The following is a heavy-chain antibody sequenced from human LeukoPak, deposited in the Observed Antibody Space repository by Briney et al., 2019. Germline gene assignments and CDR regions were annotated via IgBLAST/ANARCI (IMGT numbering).Heavy chain of an antibody. CDR2: IYYSGST. J-gene: IGHJ6*02. Sequence: SETLSLTCTVSGGSISSGDYYWSWIRQPPGKGLEWIGYIYYSGSTYYNPSLKSRVTISVDTSKNQFSLKLSSVTAADTAVYYCARVPYYYYGMDVWGQGTTVTVSS. CDR3: ARVPYYYYGMDV. V-gene: IGHV4-30-4*01. CDR1: GGSISSGDYY.